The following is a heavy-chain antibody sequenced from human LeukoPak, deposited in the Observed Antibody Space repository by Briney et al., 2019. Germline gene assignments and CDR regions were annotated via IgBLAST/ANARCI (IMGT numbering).Heavy chain of an antibody. CDR1: GFTFSSYG. V-gene: IGHV3-33*01. D-gene: IGHD4-23*01. J-gene: IGHJ4*02. CDR2: IWYDGSNK. CDR3: ARGYGGNSYNDY. Sequence: PGGSLRLSCAASGFTFSSYGMHWVRQAPGKGLEWVAVIWYDGSNKYHADSVKGRFTISRDDSKNTLYLQMNSLRAEGTAVYYCARGYGGNSYNDYWGQGTLVTVSS.